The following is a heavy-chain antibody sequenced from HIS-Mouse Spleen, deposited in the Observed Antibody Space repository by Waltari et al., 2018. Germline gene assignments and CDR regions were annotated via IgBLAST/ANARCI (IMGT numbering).Heavy chain of an antibody. CDR3: AREIPYSSSWYDWYFDL. CDR1: GGSIRISSYS. D-gene: IGHD6-13*01. CDR2: IYYSGST. J-gene: IGHJ2*01. V-gene: IGHV4-39*07. Sequence: QLQLQESGPGLVKPSETLSRTCTVSGGSIRISSYSWGWIRQPPGKGLEWIGSIYYSGSTYYNPSLKSRVNISVDTSKNQFSLKLSSVTAADTAVYYCAREIPYSSSWYDWYFDLWGRGTLVTVSS.